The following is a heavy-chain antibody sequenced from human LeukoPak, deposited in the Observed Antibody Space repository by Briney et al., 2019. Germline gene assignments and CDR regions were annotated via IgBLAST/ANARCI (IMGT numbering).Heavy chain of an antibody. J-gene: IGHJ4*02. V-gene: IGHV1-8*02. CDR2: MNPDSGNT. Sequence: ASVKVSCKASGYTFTSYYMHWVRQAPGQGPEWMGWMNPDSGNTGYAQKFLGRVTMTRDTSTATAYMELSSLTSDDTAIYYCARSGFGSGISFDYWGQGTLVTVSS. CDR1: GYTFTSYY. CDR3: ARSGFGSGISFDY. D-gene: IGHD1-1*01.